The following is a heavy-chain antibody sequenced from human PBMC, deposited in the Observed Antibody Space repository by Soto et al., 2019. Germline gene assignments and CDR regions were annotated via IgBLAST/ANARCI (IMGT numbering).Heavy chain of an antibody. CDR2: ISYDGSNK. J-gene: IGHJ4*02. Sequence: PWGSLRLSCAASGFTFSSYGMHWVRQAPGKGLERVAVISYDGSNKYYADSVKGRFTISRDNSKNTLYLQMNSLRAEDTAVYYCAKDWMSGSYVYWGQGTLVTVSP. D-gene: IGHD1-26*01. CDR1: GFTFSSYG. V-gene: IGHV3-30*18. CDR3: AKDWMSGSYVY.